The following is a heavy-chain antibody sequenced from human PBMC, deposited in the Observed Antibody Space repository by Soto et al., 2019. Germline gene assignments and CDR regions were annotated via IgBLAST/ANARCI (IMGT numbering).Heavy chain of an antibody. V-gene: IGHV4-59*01. CDR3: AREKTITGTTNDAFDI. J-gene: IGHJ3*02. D-gene: IGHD1-20*01. Sequence: QVQLQESGPGLVKPSETLSLTCTVSGGSISSYYWSWIRQPPGKGLEWIGYIYYSGSTNYNPSLKSRVTISVDTSKNQFSLTLSSVTAADTAVYYCAREKTITGTTNDAFDIWGQGTMVTVSS. CDR2: IYYSGST. CDR1: GGSISSYY.